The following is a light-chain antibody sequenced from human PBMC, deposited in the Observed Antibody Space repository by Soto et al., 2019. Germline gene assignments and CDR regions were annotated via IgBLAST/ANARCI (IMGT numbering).Light chain of an antibody. J-gene: IGLJ2*01. Sequence: QSVLKQPPSTSGTPGQRVTISCSGSNSNIGSDAVHWYQQHPGTAPKLLIYTNNQRPSGVPDRFSGSKSGTSASLAINGLQSEDEGDYYCASWDDSLSVVVFGGGTKVTVL. CDR3: ASWDDSLSVVV. V-gene: IGLV1-44*01. CDR2: TNN. CDR1: NSNIGSDA.